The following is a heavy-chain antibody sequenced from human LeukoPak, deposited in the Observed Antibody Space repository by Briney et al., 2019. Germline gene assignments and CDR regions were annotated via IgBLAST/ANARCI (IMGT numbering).Heavy chain of an antibody. CDR3: AKFFQYSGSYSQSGNNWFDP. Sequence: SGVSLRRSCAASGFTFSSYAMIWVRHAQGNGLEWVSAISSSGGSTYYADAVKGRFTISRDNSKNTLYLQMNSLRAEDTAVYYCAKFFQYSGSYSQSGNNWFDPWGQGTLVTVSS. J-gene: IGHJ5*02. CDR1: GFTFSSYA. V-gene: IGHV3-23*01. CDR2: ISSSGGST. D-gene: IGHD1-26*01.